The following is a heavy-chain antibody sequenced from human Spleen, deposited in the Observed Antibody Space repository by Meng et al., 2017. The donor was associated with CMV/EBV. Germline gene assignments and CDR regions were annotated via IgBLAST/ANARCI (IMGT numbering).Heavy chain of an antibody. CDR2: IIPIFGTA. CDR1: GGTFSSYA. CDR3: ARVDWGSYDAFHI. D-gene: IGHD1-26*01. V-gene: IGHV1-69*05. J-gene: IGHJ3*02. Sequence: SVKVSCKASGGTFSSYAISWVRQAPGQGLEWMGGIIPIFGTANYAQKFQGRVTITTDESTSTAYMELSSLRSEDTAVYYCARVDWGSYDAFHIWGQGTVVTVSS.